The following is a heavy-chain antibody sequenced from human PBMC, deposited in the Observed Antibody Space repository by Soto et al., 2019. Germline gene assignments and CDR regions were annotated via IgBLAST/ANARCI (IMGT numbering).Heavy chain of an antibody. CDR3: TTARGGLVTKGASFEY. Sequence: GGSLRLSCADIGFPFTISWMHWVRQVPGKGLEWVSRITSDGSETSYADSVKGRFTISRDNAESTVYLQMNSLRAEDTGVYYCTTARGGLVTKGASFEYWGQGA. D-gene: IGHD3-9*01. CDR1: GFPFTISW. J-gene: IGHJ4*02. CDR2: ITSDGSET. V-gene: IGHV3-74*01.